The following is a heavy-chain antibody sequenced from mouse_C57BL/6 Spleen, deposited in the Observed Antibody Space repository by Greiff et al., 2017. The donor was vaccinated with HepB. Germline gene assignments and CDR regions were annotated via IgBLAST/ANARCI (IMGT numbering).Heavy chain of an antibody. D-gene: IGHD1-1*01. Sequence: QVQLKQPGAELVKPGASVKLSCKASGYTFTSYGISWVKQRTGQGLEWIGEIYPRSGNTYYNEKFKGKATLTADKSSSTAYMELRSLTSEDSAVYVCASPIYYYGSSYPFAYWGQGTLVTVSA. CDR3: ASPIYYYGSSYPFAY. V-gene: IGHV1-81*01. CDR2: IYPRSGNT. CDR1: GYTFTSYG. J-gene: IGHJ3*01.